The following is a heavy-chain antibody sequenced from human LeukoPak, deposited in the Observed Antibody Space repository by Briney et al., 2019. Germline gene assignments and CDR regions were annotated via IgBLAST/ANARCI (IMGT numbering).Heavy chain of an antibody. CDR1: GGSIRSFF. CDR3: ARHRGATLFDY. J-gene: IGHJ4*02. CDR2: IYHTGST. Sequence: SETLSLTCTVSGGSIRSFFWSWLRQPPGKPLEWLGHIYHTGSTNYNPSLKSRVTISVDTSKNQFSLKLSSVTAADTAVYYCARHRGATLFDYWGQGTLVTVSS. V-gene: IGHV4-59*08. D-gene: IGHD1-26*01.